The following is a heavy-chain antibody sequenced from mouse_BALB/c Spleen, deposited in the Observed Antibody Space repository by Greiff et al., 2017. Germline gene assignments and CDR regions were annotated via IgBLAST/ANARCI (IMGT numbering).Heavy chain of an antibody. CDR1: GFTFSSYA. V-gene: IGHV5-9-3*01. J-gene: IGHJ4*01. CDR2: ISSGGSYT. D-gene: IGHD2-4*01. Sequence: EVKLMESGGGLVKPGGSLKLSCAASGFTFSSYAMSWVRQTPEKRLEWVATISSGGSYTYYPDSVKGRFTISRDNAKNTLYLQMSSLRSEDTAMYYCARRDYDYDGYAMDYWGQGTSVTVSS. CDR3: ARRDYDYDGYAMDY.